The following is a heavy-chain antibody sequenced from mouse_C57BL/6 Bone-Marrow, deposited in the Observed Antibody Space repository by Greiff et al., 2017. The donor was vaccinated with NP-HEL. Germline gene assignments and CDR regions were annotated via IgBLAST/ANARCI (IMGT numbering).Heavy chain of an antibody. D-gene: IGHD1-1*01. CDR3: ARRLYGSCYAMDY. CDR2: INPSSGYT. J-gene: IGHJ4*01. Sequence: VKLVESGAELAKPGASVKLSCKASGYTFTSYWMHWVKQRPGQGLEWIGYINPSSGYTKYNQKFKDKATLTADKSSSTAYMQLSSLTYEDSAVYYCARRLYGSCYAMDYWGQGTSVTVSS. V-gene: IGHV1-7*01. CDR1: GYTFTSYW.